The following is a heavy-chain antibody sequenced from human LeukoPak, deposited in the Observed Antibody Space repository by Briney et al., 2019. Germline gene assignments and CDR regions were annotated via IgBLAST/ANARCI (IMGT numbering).Heavy chain of an antibody. Sequence: ASVKVSCKASGYTFTGYYMHWVRQAPGQGLEWMGWISAYNGSTNYAQKLQGRVTMTTDTSTSTAYMELRSLRSDDTAVYYCARLDYYDSSGYLPKTGYYYGMDVWGQGTTVTVSS. CDR2: ISAYNGST. CDR1: GYTFTGYY. D-gene: IGHD3-22*01. J-gene: IGHJ6*02. V-gene: IGHV1-18*04. CDR3: ARLDYYDSSGYLPKTGYYYGMDV.